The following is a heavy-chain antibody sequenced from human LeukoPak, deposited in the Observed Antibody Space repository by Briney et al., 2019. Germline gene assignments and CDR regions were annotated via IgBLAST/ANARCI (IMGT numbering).Heavy chain of an antibody. CDR2: IKQDGSEK. D-gene: IGHD4-17*01. Sequence: RGSLRLSCAASGFTFSSYWMSWVRQAPGKGVEWVANIKQDGSEKYYVDSVKGRFTISRDNAKNSLYLQMNSLRAEDTAVYYCASEINYGDYVDYWGQGTLVTVSS. V-gene: IGHV3-7*04. J-gene: IGHJ4*02. CDR1: GFTFSSYW. CDR3: ASEINYGDYVDY.